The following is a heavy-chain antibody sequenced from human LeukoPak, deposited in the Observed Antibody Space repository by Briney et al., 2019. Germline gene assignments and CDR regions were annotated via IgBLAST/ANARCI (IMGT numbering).Heavy chain of an antibody. V-gene: IGHV1-3*01. D-gene: IGHD6-19*01. CDR1: GYTFTGYY. CDR2: INAGNGNT. CDR3: ARGFAVALNWFDP. J-gene: IGHJ5*02. Sequence: ASVKVSCKASGYTFTGYYMHWVRQAPGQRLEWMGWINAGNGNTKYSQKFQGRVTITRDTSASTAYMELSSLRSEDTAVYYCARGFAVALNWFDPWGQGTLVTVSS.